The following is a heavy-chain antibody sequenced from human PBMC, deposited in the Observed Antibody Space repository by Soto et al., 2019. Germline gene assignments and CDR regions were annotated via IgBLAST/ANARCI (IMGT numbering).Heavy chain of an antibody. CDR2: TTAILGTR. Sequence: SVKVSCKASGDNLSHYGVSWVRQVPGKGLEWMGGTTAILGTRDYAQKFQGRMTITSDESTTTSYMELNSLTSDDTAVYYCAAGDSSDTGDHWGQGTLVTVSS. J-gene: IGHJ4*02. D-gene: IGHD5-18*01. CDR3: AAGDSSDTGDH. CDR1: GDNLSHYG. V-gene: IGHV1-69*13.